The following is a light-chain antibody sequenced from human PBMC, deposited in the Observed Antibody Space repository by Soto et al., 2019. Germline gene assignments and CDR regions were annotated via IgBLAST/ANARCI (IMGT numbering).Light chain of an antibody. CDR1: SSDIGASKY. V-gene: IGLV2-8*01. J-gene: IGLJ2*01. CDR2: EVY. Sequence: QSVLTQPPSASGSPGQSVTLSCTGTSSDIGASKYVSWYQHHPGKAPKFIIYEVYNRPSGVPDRFSGSKSGNTASLIVSRLQAEDEAVYYCSSYAGTNNLIFGSGTQLTVL. CDR3: SSYAGTNNLI.